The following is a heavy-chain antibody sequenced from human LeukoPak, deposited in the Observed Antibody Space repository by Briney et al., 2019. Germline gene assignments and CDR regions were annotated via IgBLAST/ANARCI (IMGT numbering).Heavy chain of an antibody. Sequence: GESLKISCKGSGYRFTTYWLGWVRQMPGNGLEWMGIIYPGDSDTRYSPSFQGQVTISADKSVSTAYLQWSSLKASDTAMYYCARRLVGTKYFDYWGQGTLVTVSS. CDR1: GYRFTTYW. V-gene: IGHV5-51*01. CDR3: ARRLVGTKYFDY. CDR2: IYPGDSDT. D-gene: IGHD1-26*01. J-gene: IGHJ4*02.